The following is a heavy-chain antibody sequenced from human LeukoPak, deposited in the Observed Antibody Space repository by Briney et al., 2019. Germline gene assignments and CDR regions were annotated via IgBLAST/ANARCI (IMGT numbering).Heavy chain of an antibody. CDR2: INHTGDT. CDR3: ARGVRGNTPRRVAPFDV. J-gene: IGHJ3*01. D-gene: IGHD2-2*02. Sequence: PSETLSLXCAVYGGSFGGSFGGYYWSWLRQSPGKGLAWIGEINHTGDTNYNPSLKSRVTISVNTSKNQFSLKLTSVTAADTAVYYCARGVRGNTPRRVAPFDVWGLGTMVTVSS. V-gene: IGHV4-34*01. CDR1: GGSFGGSFGGYY.